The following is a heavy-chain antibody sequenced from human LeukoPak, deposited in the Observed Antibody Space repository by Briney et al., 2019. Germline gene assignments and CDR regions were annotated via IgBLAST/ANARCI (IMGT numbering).Heavy chain of an antibody. V-gene: IGHV3-11*01. Sequence: PGGSLRLSCAASGFTFSDCYMSWIRQAPGKGLEWVSYISSSGSTIYYADSVKGRFTISRDNAKNSLYLQMNSLRAEDTAVYYCAREHYDSSGYYYGYWGQGTLVTVSS. D-gene: IGHD3-22*01. CDR2: ISSSGSTI. J-gene: IGHJ4*02. CDR3: AREHYDSSGYYYGY. CDR1: GFTFSDCY.